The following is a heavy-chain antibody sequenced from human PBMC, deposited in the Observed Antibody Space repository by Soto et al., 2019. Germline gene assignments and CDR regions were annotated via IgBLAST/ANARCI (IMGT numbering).Heavy chain of an antibody. V-gene: IGHV3-21*01. CDR2: ISSSSSYI. CDR1: GFTFSSYS. D-gene: IGHD2-8*01. J-gene: IGHJ4*02. CDR3: ATEGRGNHYYFAY. Sequence: EVQLVESGGGLVTPGGSLRLSCAASGFTFSSYSMNWVHQAPGKGLEWVSSISSSSSYIYYADSVKGRFTISRDNAKNSLYRQMNSLRAEDTAVYYCATEGRGNHYYFAYWGQGTLVTVSS.